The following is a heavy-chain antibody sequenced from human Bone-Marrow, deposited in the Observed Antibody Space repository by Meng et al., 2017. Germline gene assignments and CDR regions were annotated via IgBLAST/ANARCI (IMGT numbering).Heavy chain of an antibody. V-gene: IGHV3-13*01. D-gene: IGHD3-10*01. J-gene: IGHJ4*02. Sequence: GESLKISCAASGVTFSRYDMEWDRQATGKGLEWVSPIGTAVSCSVKGRFTISRDNSKNTLYLQMNSLRAEDTAVYYCAKSDYYGSGSSKQRSYYFDYWGQGTLVTVSS. CDR3: AKSDYYGSGSSKQRSYYFDY. CDR2: IGTA. CDR1: GVTFSRYD.